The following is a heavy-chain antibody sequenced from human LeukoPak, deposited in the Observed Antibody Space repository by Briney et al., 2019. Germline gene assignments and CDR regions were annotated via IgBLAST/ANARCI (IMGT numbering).Heavy chain of an antibody. Sequence: GGSLRLSCVTSGFIFSNYAFHWVRQSPDKGLEWVALFSYDGIHEYYTDSVKGRFTMSRDSSKNTLYLRMNSLRLEDTAVYYCARVGTWLELLIDYWGQGTQVTVSS. V-gene: IGHV3-30*10. CDR3: ARVGTWLELLIDY. CDR1: GFIFSNYA. J-gene: IGHJ4*02. CDR2: FSYDGIHE. D-gene: IGHD3-9*01.